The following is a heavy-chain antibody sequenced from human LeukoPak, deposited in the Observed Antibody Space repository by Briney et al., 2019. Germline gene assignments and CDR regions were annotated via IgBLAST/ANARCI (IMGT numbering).Heavy chain of an antibody. J-gene: IGHJ4*02. V-gene: IGHV4-59*01. CDR1: GGSISSYY. Sequence: PSETLSLTCTVCGGSISSYYWSWIRQPPGKGLEWIGYIYYSGSTNYNPSLKSRVTISVDTSKNQFSLKLSSVTAADTAVYYCAGTYYYDSSGYYHYSLWGQGTLVTVSS. CDR3: AGTYYYDSSGYYHYSL. CDR2: IYYSGST. D-gene: IGHD3-22*01.